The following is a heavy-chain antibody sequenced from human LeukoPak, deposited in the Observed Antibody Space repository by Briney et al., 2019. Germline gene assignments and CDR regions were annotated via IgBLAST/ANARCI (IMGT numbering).Heavy chain of an antibody. CDR3: AKSSSSSWPLFDY. CDR2: ISWNSGSI. J-gene: IGHJ4*02. Sequence: GGSLRLSCAASGFTFDDYAMHWVRQAPGKGLEWVSGISWNSGSIGYADSVKGRFTISRDNAKNSLYLQMNSLRAEDTALYYCAKSSSSSWPLFDYWGQGTLVTVSS. CDR1: GFTFDDYA. D-gene: IGHD6-13*01. V-gene: IGHV3-9*01.